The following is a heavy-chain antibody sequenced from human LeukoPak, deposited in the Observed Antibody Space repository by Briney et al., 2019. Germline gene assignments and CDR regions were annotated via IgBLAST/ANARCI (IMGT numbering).Heavy chain of an antibody. CDR2: ISSSSLTI. D-gene: IGHD3-10*01. CDR1: GFTFSSYS. CDR3: ARDYGSGSFSFDY. J-gene: IGHJ4*02. Sequence: GRSLRLSCAASGFTFSSYSMNWVRQAPGKGLEWVSYISSSSLTIYYSDSVKGRFTISRDNAKNSLSLQMNSLRDDDTAVYYCARDYGSGSFSFDYWGQGTLVTVSS. V-gene: IGHV3-48*02.